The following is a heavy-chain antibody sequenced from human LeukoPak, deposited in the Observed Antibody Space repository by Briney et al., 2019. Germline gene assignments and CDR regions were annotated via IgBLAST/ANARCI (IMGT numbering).Heavy chain of an antibody. CDR2: ISYDGTNK. CDR1: GFTFINYG. D-gene: IGHD4-17*01. V-gene: IGHV3-30*18. CDR3: ANYGDYQYFDY. Sequence: GGSLRLACAASGFTFINYGMHWVRQAPGKGLEWVAVISYDGTNKYYADSVKGRFTISRDNSKNTLYLQMNSLKTDDTAVYYCANYGDYQYFDYWGQGTPVTVSS. J-gene: IGHJ4*02.